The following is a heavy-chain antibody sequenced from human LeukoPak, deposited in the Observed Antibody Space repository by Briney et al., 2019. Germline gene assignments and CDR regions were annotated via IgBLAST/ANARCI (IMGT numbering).Heavy chain of an antibody. D-gene: IGHD3-10*01. CDR2: IYYSGST. CDR1: GGSISSRSYY. CDR3: AREGLIVRRVIDY. Sequence: PSETLSLTCTVSGGSISSRSYYWGWIRQPPGKGLEWIGSIYYSGSTYYNPSLKSRVTISVDTSKNQFSLKLSSVTAADTAVYYCAREGLIVRRVIDYWGQGTLVTVSS. J-gene: IGHJ4*02. V-gene: IGHV4-39*07.